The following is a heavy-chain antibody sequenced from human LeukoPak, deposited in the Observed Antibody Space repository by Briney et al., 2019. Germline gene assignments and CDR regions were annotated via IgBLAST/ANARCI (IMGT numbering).Heavy chain of an antibody. CDR1: GFTFSSYE. CDR2: ISYDGNNK. J-gene: IGHJ6*04. V-gene: IGHV3-30*18. Sequence: GGSLRLSCAASGFTFSSYEMNWVRQAPGKGLEWVAVISYDGNNKYYADSVKGRFTISRDNSKNTLYLQMNSLRAEDTAVYYCAKDSEHTSYYYYGMDVWGKGTTVTVSS. D-gene: IGHD2-21*01. CDR3: AKDSEHTSYYYYGMDV.